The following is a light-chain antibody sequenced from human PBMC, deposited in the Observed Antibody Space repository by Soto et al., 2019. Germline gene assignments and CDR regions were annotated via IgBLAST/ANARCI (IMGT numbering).Light chain of an antibody. J-gene: IGKJ1*01. Sequence: DIVMTQSPLSLPVTPGEPASISCRSSQSLLHSNGYNYLDWYLQKPGQSPQLLIYLGSNRASGVPDRFSGSGSGTDFTLKISRVEAEDVGFYYCLHALQTPWTFGQWTKVEIK. V-gene: IGKV2-28*01. CDR1: QSLLHSNGYNY. CDR2: LGS. CDR3: LHALQTPWT.